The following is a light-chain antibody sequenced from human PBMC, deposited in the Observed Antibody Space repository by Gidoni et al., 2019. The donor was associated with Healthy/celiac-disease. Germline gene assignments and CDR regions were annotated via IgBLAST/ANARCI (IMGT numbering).Light chain of an antibody. Sequence: DIQMTQSPSSLSASVGDRVIITCRASQSISSYLNWYQQKQAKAPQLLIYAASSLQSGVPSRFSGSGTGSDFTLTIISLQPEDFATYYCRQSYSTPPTFGQGTKVEIK. CDR3: RQSYSTPPT. CDR2: AAS. V-gene: IGKV1-39*01. CDR1: QSISSY. J-gene: IGKJ1*01.